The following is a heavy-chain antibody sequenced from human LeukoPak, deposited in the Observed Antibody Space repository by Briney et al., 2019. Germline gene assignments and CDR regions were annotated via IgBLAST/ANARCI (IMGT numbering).Heavy chain of an antibody. J-gene: IGHJ6*02. CDR3: SQDPPPTPTGYSSSWYSYYSYGMDV. Sequence: GRSLRLSCAASGFTFSSYGMHWVRQAPGKGLEGVAVISYDGSNKYYADSVKGRFTISRDNSKNTLYLQINSLRAEDTAVYYCSQDPPPTPTGYSSSWYSYYSYGMDVWGPGTPVTASS. CDR1: GFTFSSYG. D-gene: IGHD6-13*01. V-gene: IGHV3-30*18. CDR2: ISYDGSNK.